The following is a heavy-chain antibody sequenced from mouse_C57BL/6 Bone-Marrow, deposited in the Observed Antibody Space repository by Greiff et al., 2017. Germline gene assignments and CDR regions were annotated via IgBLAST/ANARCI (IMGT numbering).Heavy chain of an antibody. J-gene: IGHJ2*01. V-gene: IGHV1-55*01. CDR3: AKKGCYYYGSSDY. Sequence: QVQLQQPGAELVKPGASVKMSCTASGYTFTSYWITWVKQRPGQGLEWIGDIYPGSGSTNYNEKFKSKATLTVDTSYSTAYMQLSSLTSEDSAVYYGAKKGCYYYGSSDYWGQGTTLTVSS. CDR2: IYPGSGST. D-gene: IGHD1-1*01. CDR1: GYTFTSYW.